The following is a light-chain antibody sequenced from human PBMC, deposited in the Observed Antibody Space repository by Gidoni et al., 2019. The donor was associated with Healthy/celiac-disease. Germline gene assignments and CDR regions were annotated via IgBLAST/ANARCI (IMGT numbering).Light chain of an antibody. CDR3: QQSYSTSIT. J-gene: IGKJ5*01. Sequence: DIQMTQSPSSLSASVGDRVTSTCRASQSISSYLNWYQQKPGKAPKLLIYAASSLQSGVPSRFSGSGSGTDFTLTISSLQPEDFATYYCQQSYSTSITFGQXTRLEIK. CDR1: QSISSY. CDR2: AAS. V-gene: IGKV1-39*01.